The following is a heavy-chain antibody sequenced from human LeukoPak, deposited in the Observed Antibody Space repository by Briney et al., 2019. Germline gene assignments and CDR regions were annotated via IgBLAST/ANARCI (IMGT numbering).Heavy chain of an antibody. J-gene: IGHJ4*02. CDR3: TQNPYDSSGYYYNDY. Sequence: ASVKVSCKASGYTFNNYGITWVRQAPGQGLEWMGWISVYNGNTNYAQKLQGRLTMTTDTSTSTAYMELRSLRSDDTAVYYCTQNPYDSSGYYYNDYWGQGTLVTVSS. CDR1: GYTFNNYG. CDR2: ISVYNGNT. V-gene: IGHV1-18*01. D-gene: IGHD3-22*01.